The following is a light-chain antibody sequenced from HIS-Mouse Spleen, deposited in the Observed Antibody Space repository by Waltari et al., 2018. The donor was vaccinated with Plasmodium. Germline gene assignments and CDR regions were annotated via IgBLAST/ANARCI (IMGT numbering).Light chain of an antibody. CDR3: CSYAGSSTFV. Sequence: QSALTQPASVSGSPGQSSTISCTGTSSDVGSYNLVSWYQQHPRKAPKLMIYEGSKRPSGVSNRFSGSKSGNTASLTISGLQAEDEADYYCCSYAGSSTFVFGGGTKLTVL. CDR1: SSDVGSYNL. V-gene: IGLV2-23*03. J-gene: IGLJ3*02. CDR2: EGS.